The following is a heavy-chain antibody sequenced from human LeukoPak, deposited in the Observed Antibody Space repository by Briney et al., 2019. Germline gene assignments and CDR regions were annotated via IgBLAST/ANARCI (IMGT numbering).Heavy chain of an antibody. CDR1: GFSLTTNQMR. Sequence: SGPALVKPTQTLTLACTFSGFSLTTNQMRVSWIRQPPGKALEWLACIDWDDDKFYRTSLKTRLTISKDTSKNQVVLTMTNMDPVDTATYYCARGSGSGTFFDYWGQGTQVTVSS. CDR3: ARGSGSGTFFDY. D-gene: IGHD6-25*01. CDR2: IDWDDDK. V-gene: IGHV2-70*04. J-gene: IGHJ4*02.